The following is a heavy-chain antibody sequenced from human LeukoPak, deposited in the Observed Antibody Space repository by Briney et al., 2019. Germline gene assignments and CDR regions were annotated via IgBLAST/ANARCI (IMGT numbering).Heavy chain of an antibody. CDR2: ISSRGTTI. CDR1: GFTFSTYS. V-gene: IGHV3-48*04. CDR3: ARSPRLDYNDYYGYPGSDY. Sequence: GGSLRLSCAASGFTFSTYSMNWVRQAPGKGLEWVSYISSRGTTINYADSVRGRFTISRDNAKNSLYLQMNSLRAEDTAVFYCARSPRLDYNDYYGYPGSDYWGQGTLVTVSS. J-gene: IGHJ4*02. D-gene: IGHD3-10*01.